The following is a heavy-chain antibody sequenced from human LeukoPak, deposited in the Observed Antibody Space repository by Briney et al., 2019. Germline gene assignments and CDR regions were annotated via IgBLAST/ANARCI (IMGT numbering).Heavy chain of an antibody. CDR3: ARDCLDSSGWYQGLCHDAFDI. J-gene: IGHJ3*02. CDR1: GFTFSTYW. CDR2: IKQDGSEK. Sequence: GGSLRLSCAASGFTFSTYWMTWVRQAPGKGLEWVAYIKQDGSEKYYVDSVKGRFTISRDNAKNSLYLQMNSLRAEDTAVYYCARDCLDSSGWYQGLCHDAFDIWGQGTMVTVSS. D-gene: IGHD6-19*01. V-gene: IGHV3-7*01.